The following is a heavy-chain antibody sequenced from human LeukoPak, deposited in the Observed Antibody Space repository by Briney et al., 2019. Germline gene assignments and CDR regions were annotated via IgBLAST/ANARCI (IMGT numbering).Heavy chain of an antibody. CDR1: SFTICSYY. CDR2: IYYSGST. D-gene: IGHD6-19*01. V-gene: IGHV4-59*08. Sequence: SVTLSLTSTVSSFTICSYYWVWIRQPPGKGLVWMVNIYYSGSTNYNTSLKRRVTITVDTSKNQFSLKHSSVTAADTAVYYCARMRQWLVQRYYYYYGMDVWGQGTTVTDSS. J-gene: IGHJ6*02. CDR3: ARMRQWLVQRYYYYYGMDV.